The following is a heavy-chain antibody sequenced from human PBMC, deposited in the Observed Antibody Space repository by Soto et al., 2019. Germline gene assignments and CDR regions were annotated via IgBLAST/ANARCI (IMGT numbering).Heavy chain of an antibody. CDR2: INPNSGGT. Sequence: QVQLVQSGAEVKKPGASVKVSCKASGYTFTGYYMHWVRQAPGQGLEWMGWINPNSGGTNYAQKFQGRVTMTRDTSISTAYMELSRLRSDDTAVYYCARGPPYYRTGTTRYFDLWGRGTLVTVSS. CDR1: GYTFTGYY. J-gene: IGHJ2*01. D-gene: IGHD1-7*01. CDR3: ARGPPYYRTGTTRYFDL. V-gene: IGHV1-2*02.